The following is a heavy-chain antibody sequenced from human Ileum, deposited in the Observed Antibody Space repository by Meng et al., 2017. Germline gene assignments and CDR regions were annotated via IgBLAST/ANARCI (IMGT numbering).Heavy chain of an antibody. D-gene: IGHD3-22*01. Sequence: QVQLLQSGAEVKKPGASVKVSCKASGYTFSNYAMNWVRQAPGQRLEWMGWINAGNGDTKYSQKFQGRVTITRDTSASTGYMELSSLRSEDTAVYHCARFSSGYFFGYWGQGTLVTVSS. V-gene: IGHV1-3*01. CDR2: INAGNGDT. CDR3: ARFSSGYFFGY. CDR1: GYTFSNYA. J-gene: IGHJ4*02.